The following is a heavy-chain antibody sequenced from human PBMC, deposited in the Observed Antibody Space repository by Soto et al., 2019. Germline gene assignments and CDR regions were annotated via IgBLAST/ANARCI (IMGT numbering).Heavy chain of an antibody. CDR1: GFTFSSYA. Sequence: GGSLRLSCAASGFTFSSYAMSWVRQAPGKGLEWVSAFSGSGTGTYYADSVKGRFTISRDNSKNTLYLQMNNLRAEDTAVYYCARDCSTTRCYSWGQGTLVTVSS. CDR2: FSGSGTGT. V-gene: IGHV3-23*01. D-gene: IGHD2-2*02. CDR3: ARDCSTTRCYS. J-gene: IGHJ4*02.